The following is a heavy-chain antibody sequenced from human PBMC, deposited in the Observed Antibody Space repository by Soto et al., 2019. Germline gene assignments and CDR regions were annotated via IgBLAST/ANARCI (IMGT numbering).Heavy chain of an antibody. J-gene: IGHJ5*02. Sequence: SGPTLVNPTQTLTLTCTFSGFSLSTSGVGVGWIHQPPGKALEWLALIYWNDDKRYSPSLKSRLTITKDTSKNQVVLTMTNMDPVDTATYYCAHRGPMITFGGVIVPNWFDPWGQGTLVTVSS. CDR2: IYWNDDK. CDR1: GFSLSTSGVG. CDR3: AHRGPMITFGGVIVPNWFDP. V-gene: IGHV2-5*01. D-gene: IGHD3-16*02.